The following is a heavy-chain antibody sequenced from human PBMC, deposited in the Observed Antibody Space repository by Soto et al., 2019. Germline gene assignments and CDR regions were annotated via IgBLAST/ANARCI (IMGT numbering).Heavy chain of an antibody. D-gene: IGHD2-2*01. J-gene: IGHJ4*02. CDR3: AKGSSTNNFSYFDY. Sequence: EVQLVESGGGLVQPGRSLRLSCAASGFTFDDYAMHWVRQAPRKGLEWVSSISWNGGNIGYADSVKGRVTISRDNAKNSLYLQMNSLRAEDTALYYCAKGSSTNNFSYFDYCGQGTLVTVSS. CDR1: GFTFDDYA. CDR2: ISWNGGNI. V-gene: IGHV3-9*01.